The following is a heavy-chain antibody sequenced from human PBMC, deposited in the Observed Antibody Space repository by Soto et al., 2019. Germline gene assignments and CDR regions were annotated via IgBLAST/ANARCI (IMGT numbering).Heavy chain of an antibody. J-gene: IGHJ4*02. CDR1: GYTFTSYD. CDR3: ARGYRYYGSGSYYFGY. Sequence: QVQLVQSGAEVKKPGASVKVSCKASGYTFTSYDINWVRQATGQGLEWMGWMNPNSGNTGYAEKFQGRVTMPRNTSKSTAYRELSSLRSEDTAVYYCARGYRYYGSGSYYFGYWGQGTLVTVSS. CDR2: MNPNSGNT. V-gene: IGHV1-8*01. D-gene: IGHD3-10*01.